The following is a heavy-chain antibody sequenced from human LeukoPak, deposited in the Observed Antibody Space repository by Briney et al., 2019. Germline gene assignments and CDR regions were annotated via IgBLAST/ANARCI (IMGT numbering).Heavy chain of an antibody. CDR1: GGSISSYY. V-gene: IGHV4-59*08. CDR3: ASEKASWIQLWLREGYFDY. D-gene: IGHD5-18*01. CDR2: IYYSGSA. Sequence: SETLSLTCTVSGGSISSYYWSWIRQPPGKGLEWIGYIYYSGSASYNPSLKSRVTISVDTSKNQFSLKLSSVTAADTAVYYCASEKASWIQLWLREGYFDYWGQGTLVTVSS. J-gene: IGHJ4*02.